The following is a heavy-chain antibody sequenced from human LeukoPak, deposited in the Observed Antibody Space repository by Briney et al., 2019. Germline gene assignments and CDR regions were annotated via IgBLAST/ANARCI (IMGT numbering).Heavy chain of an antibody. Sequence: PGGSLRLSCAASGFTFSSDAMSWVRQAPGKGLEWVSAISGGGGSTYYADSVKGRFTIPRDNSKNTLYLQMNSLRAEDTALYYCAKGYYGFFDYWGQGTLVTVSS. V-gene: IGHV3-23*01. CDR1: GFTFSSDA. CDR2: ISGGGGST. CDR3: AKGYYGFFDY. D-gene: IGHD3-10*01. J-gene: IGHJ4*02.